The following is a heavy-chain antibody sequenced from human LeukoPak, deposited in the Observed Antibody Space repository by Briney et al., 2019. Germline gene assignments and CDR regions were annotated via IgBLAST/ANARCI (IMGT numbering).Heavy chain of an antibody. CDR3: ARTAGRTFDY. CDR2: IDPSGGST. D-gene: IGHD6-6*01. V-gene: IGHV1-46*01. J-gene: IGHJ4*02. Sequence: ASVKVSCKAPGYTFTSYFMHWVRQAPGQGLEWMGIIDPSGGSTSYAQKFQGRVTMTRDTSTSTVYMELSSLRSEDTAVYYCARTAGRTFDYWGQGTLVTVSS. CDR1: GYTFTSYF.